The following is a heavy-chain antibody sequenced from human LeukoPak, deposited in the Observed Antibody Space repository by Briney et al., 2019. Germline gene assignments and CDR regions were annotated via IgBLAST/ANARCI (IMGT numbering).Heavy chain of an antibody. CDR2: IYTSGST. J-gene: IGHJ5*02. D-gene: IGHD2-15*01. CDR3: ARDGSGCSGGSCYSALNWFDP. CDR1: GGSISSYY. V-gene: IGHV4-4*07. Sequence: PSETLSLTCTASGGSISSYYWSWIRQPAGKGLEWIGRIYTSGSTNYNPSLKSRVTMSVDTSTNQFSLKLSSVTAADTAVYYCARDGSGCSGGSCYSALNWFDPWGQGTLVTVSS.